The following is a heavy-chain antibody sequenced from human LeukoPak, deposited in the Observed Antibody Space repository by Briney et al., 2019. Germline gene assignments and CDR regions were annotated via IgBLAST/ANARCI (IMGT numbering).Heavy chain of an antibody. Sequence: SQTLSLTCTVSGGSISSGDYYWSWIRQPPGKGLEWIGYIYYSGSTYYNPSLKSRVTISVDTSKNQFSLKLSSVTAADTAVCYCARYDFWSGYHDYWGQGTLVTVSS. D-gene: IGHD3-3*01. J-gene: IGHJ4*02. CDR2: IYYSGST. CDR3: ARYDFWSGYHDY. V-gene: IGHV4-30-4*08. CDR1: GGSISSGDYY.